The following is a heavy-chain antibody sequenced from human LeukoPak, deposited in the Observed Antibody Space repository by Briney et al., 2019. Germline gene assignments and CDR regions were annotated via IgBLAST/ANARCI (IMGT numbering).Heavy chain of an antibody. Sequence: GGSLRLSCAASGFTFSSFGMHWGGPAPGKGREWVAFIRYEGSNKYYADSVKGRFTISRDNSKNTLYLQMNSLRAEDTAVYYCAKPIYCSSTSCYYDAFDIWGQGTMVTVSS. J-gene: IGHJ3*02. CDR1: GFTFSSFG. D-gene: IGHD2-2*01. CDR3: AKPIYCSSTSCYYDAFDI. V-gene: IGHV3-30*02. CDR2: IRYEGSNK.